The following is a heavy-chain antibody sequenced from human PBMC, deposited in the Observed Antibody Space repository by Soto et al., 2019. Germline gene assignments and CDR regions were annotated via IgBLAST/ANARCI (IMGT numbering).Heavy chain of an antibody. Sequence: QVQLVESGGGVVQPGTSLRLSCVGSGFTFRSYVIHWVRQAPGKGLEWVGLTSYDGSNNFYGDSVKGRFTISRHNSRNTVELQMDSLRFEDTALYYCARWGTTGGLDVWGQGTLVYVSS. D-gene: IGHD3-16*01. CDR3: ARWGTTGGLDV. J-gene: IGHJ4*02. V-gene: IGHV3-33*05. CDR1: GFTFRSYV. CDR2: TSYDGSNN.